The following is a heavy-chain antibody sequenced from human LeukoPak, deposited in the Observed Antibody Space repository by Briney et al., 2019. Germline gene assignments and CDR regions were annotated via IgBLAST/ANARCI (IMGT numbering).Heavy chain of an antibody. V-gene: IGHV3-66*02. CDR1: GFIVSDNY. J-gene: IGHJ4*02. Sequence: PGGSLRLSCAASGFIVSDNYMNWVRQAPGKGLEWVSVIYSGGSTYYADSVKGRFTISRDNSKNTLYLQMSSLTTEDTAMYYCARAEVLSFFDFWGQGTLITVSS. CDR3: ARAEVLSFFDF. D-gene: IGHD3-16*01. CDR2: IYSGGST.